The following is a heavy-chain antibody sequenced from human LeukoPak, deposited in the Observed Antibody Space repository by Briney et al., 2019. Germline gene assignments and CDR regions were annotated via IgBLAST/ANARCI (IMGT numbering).Heavy chain of an antibody. D-gene: IGHD1-26*01. J-gene: IGHJ4*02. CDR2: IYHSGST. Sequence: SETLSLTCAVYGGSFSGYSWSWIRQPPGKGLEWIGYIYHSGSTYYNPSLKSRVTISVDRSKNQFSLKLSSVTAADTAVYYCARDRGATIDYWGQGTLVTVSS. CDR1: GGSFSGYS. CDR3: ARDRGATIDY. V-gene: IGHV4-30-2*01.